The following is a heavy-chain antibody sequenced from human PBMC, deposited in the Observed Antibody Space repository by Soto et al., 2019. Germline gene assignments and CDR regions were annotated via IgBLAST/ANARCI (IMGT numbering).Heavy chain of an antibody. J-gene: IGHJ4*02. CDR3: AGHKASYDIVTGYYPW. Sequence: QLQLQQSGPGLVKPSETLSLTCTVSGGSISSSSYYWGWIRQPPGKGLEWIGSIFHSGSTYYNPSLKCRVTISVDTSNNQFSLKLSSVTAAYTAVYYCAGHKASYDIVTGYYPWWGQGTLVTVSS. D-gene: IGHD3-9*01. CDR2: IFHSGST. V-gene: IGHV4-39*01. CDR1: GGSISSSSYY.